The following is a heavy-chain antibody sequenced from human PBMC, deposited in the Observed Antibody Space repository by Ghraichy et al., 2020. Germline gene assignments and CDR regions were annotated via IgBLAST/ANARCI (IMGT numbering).Heavy chain of an antibody. CDR2: VYYSGST. CDR3: ARDDSRIPRVLEN. Sequence: ESLNISCSVSGGSISSYFWTWIRQPPGKGLEWIGYVYYSGSTNYNPSLKGRVTMSVDASKNQFSLKLTSVSAADTAVYYCARDDSRIPRVLENWGQGILVTVSS. D-gene: IGHD2-15*01. CDR1: GGSISSYF. V-gene: IGHV4-59*13. J-gene: IGHJ4*02.